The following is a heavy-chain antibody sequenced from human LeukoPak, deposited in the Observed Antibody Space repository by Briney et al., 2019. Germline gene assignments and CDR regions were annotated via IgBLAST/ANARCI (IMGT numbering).Heavy chain of an antibody. Sequence: GGSLRLSCAASGFTFSSYWMHRVRQAPGKGLVWVSRINSDGSSISYADSVKGRFTISRDNAKNTLYLQMNSLRAEDTAVYYCSTTYYYDSSEGYWGQGTLVTVSS. D-gene: IGHD3-22*01. V-gene: IGHV3-74*01. CDR2: INSDGSSI. J-gene: IGHJ4*02. CDR1: GFTFSSYW. CDR3: STTYYYDSSEGY.